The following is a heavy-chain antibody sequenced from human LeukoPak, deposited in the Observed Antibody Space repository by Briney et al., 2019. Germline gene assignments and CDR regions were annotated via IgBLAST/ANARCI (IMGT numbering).Heavy chain of an antibody. CDR1: GGSISSYY. CDR3: ARVPPGAKYCSSTSCLRGYFDY. J-gene: IGHJ4*02. V-gene: IGHV4-59*12. D-gene: IGHD2-2*01. CDR2: IYYSGST. Sequence: SETLSLTCTVSGGSISSYYWSWIRQPPGKGLEWIGYIYYSGSTNYNPSLKSRVTISVDTSKNQFSLKLSSVTAADTAVYYCARVPPGAKYCSSTSCLRGYFDYWGQGTLVTVSS.